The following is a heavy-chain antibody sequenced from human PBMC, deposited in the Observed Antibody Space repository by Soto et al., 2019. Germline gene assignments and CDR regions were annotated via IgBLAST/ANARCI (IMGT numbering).Heavy chain of an antibody. Sequence: PSETLSLTCTVSGGSISSYYWSWIRQPPGKGLEWIGYIYYSGSTNYNPSLKSRVTISVDTSKNQFSLKLSSVTAADTAVYYCASNIAAAAGEYYYGMDVWGQGTTVTAP. CDR2: IYYSGST. D-gene: IGHD6-13*01. CDR1: GGSISSYY. J-gene: IGHJ6*02. V-gene: IGHV4-59*08. CDR3: ASNIAAAAGEYYYGMDV.